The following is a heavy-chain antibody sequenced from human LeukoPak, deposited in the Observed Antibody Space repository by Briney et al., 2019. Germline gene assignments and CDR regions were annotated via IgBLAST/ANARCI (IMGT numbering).Heavy chain of an antibody. CDR2: INPNSGGT. CDR3: ARAPRSYYDSSGYYGF. J-gene: IGHJ4*02. CDR1: GYTFTGYY. Sequence: ASVKVSCKASGYTFTGYYKHWVRQAPGQGLERMGWINPNSGGTNYAQKFQGRVTMTRDPSISTAYMELSRMRSDDTAVYYCARAPRSYYDSSGYYGFWGQGTLVTVSS. D-gene: IGHD3-22*01. V-gene: IGHV1-2*02.